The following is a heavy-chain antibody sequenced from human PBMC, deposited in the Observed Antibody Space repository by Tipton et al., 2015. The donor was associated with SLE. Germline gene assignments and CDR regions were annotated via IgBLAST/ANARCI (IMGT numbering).Heavy chain of an antibody. CDR2: ISAYNGNT. CDR3: ARVRVDTAMGVFDF. J-gene: IGHJ4*02. Sequence: QVQLVQSGAEVKKPGASVKVSCKASGYTFTSYGITWVRQAPGQGLEWMGWISAYNGNTNYAQKLRGRVTMTTDTSTSIGYMELRSLRSDDTAIYYCARVRVDTAMGVFDFWGQGTLVTVSS. D-gene: IGHD5-18*01. CDR1: GYTFTSYG. V-gene: IGHV1-18*01.